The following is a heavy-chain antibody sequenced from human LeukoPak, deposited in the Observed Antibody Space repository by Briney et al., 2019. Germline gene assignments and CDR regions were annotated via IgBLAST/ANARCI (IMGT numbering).Heavy chain of an antibody. CDR1: GFTFSSYA. CDR3: AKYGCSGGSCYSKFDY. Sequence: PGGSLRLSCAASGFTFSSYAMSWVRRAPGKGLEWVSAISGSGGSTYYADSVKGRFTISRDNSKNTLYLQMNSLRAEDTAVYYCAKYGCSGGSCYSKFDYWGQGTLVTVSS. V-gene: IGHV3-23*01. J-gene: IGHJ4*02. D-gene: IGHD2-15*01. CDR2: ISGSGGST.